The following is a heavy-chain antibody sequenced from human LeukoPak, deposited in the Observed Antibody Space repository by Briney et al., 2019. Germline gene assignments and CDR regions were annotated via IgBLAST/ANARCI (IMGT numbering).Heavy chain of an antibody. CDR1: GGSISSSAFH. V-gene: IGHV4-61*05. Sequence: LETLSLTCTVSGGSISSSAFHWGWIRQPPGNGLEWIGHIYYIGSTNYNPSLKSRLTISVDTSKNPFSLKLSSVTAADTAVYYCAREVGYYGSGSYYRGYFDFWGRGTLVTVSS. J-gene: IGHJ2*01. D-gene: IGHD3-10*01. CDR2: IYYIGST. CDR3: AREVGYYGSGSYYRGYFDF.